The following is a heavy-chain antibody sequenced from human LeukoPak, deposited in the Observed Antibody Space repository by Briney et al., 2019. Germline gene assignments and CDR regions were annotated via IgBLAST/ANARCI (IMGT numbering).Heavy chain of an antibody. CDR2: IIPMFDTA. Sequence: GPSVKVSCKASGDTFSSYSISWVRQAPGQGLEWMGRIIPMFDTANYAQKFQARVTITADKSTSTVYMELRSLRSDDTAVYYCASPPSGYSSSWFDYWGQGTLVTVSS. CDR1: GDTFSSYS. J-gene: IGHJ5*01. V-gene: IGHV1-69*06. CDR3: ASPPSGYSSSWFDY. D-gene: IGHD6-13*01.